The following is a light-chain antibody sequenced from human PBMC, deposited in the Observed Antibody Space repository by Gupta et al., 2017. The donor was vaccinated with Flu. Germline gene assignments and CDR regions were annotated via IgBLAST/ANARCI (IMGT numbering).Light chain of an antibody. CDR3: QQYTNWPSSLS. CDR2: EAS. CDR1: QSVKTK. V-gene: IGKV3-15*01. Sequence: RATLSCTGSQSVKTKVAWYQQRPGPAHRLLIYEASTRATGVPDRFTGSGSGTDFTLTISSLQSEDFVVYYYQQYTNWPSSLSFGQGTRLEI. J-gene: IGKJ5*01.